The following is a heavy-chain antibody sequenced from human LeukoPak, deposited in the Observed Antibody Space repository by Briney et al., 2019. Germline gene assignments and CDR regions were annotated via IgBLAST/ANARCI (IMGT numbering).Heavy chain of an antibody. D-gene: IGHD6-13*01. CDR1: GFTFSSYS. Sequence: GGSLRLSCAASGFTFSSYSMNWVRQAPGKGLEWVSYISSSSSTIYYADSVKGRFTISRDNAKNSLYLQMNSLRAEDTAVYYCARDAVGIYRIIDYWGQGTLVTVSS. CDR3: ARDAVGIYRIIDY. CDR2: ISSSSSTI. J-gene: IGHJ4*02. V-gene: IGHV3-48*04.